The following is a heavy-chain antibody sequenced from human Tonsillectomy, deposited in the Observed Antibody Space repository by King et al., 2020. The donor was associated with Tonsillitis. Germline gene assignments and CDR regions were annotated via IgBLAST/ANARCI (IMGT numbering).Heavy chain of an antibody. D-gene: IGHD2-8*01. CDR1: GFTFSGSA. CDR2: IRSKAYSYAT. CDR3: TSLRYCTNGVCVDY. Sequence: VQLVESGGGLVQPGGSLKLSCAASGFTFSGSAMHWVRQASGKGLEWVGRIRSKAYSYATSYAASVKGRFTISRDDSKNTAYLQLNSLKTEDTGVYYCTSLRYCTNGVCVDYWGQGTLVTVSS. J-gene: IGHJ4*02. V-gene: IGHV3-73*02.